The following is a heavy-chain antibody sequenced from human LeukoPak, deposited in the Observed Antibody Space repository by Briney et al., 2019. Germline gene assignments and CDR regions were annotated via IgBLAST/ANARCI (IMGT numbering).Heavy chain of an antibody. CDR1: GGSISSYY. J-gene: IGHJ4*02. D-gene: IGHD3-22*01. V-gene: IGHV4-4*07. CDR2: IYSSGST. CDR3: AREVRSSGYSLDY. Sequence: SETLSLTCTVSGGSISSYYRSWIRQPAGKGLEWIRRIYSSGSTNYNPSLKSRVTMSVDTSKNQFSLKLRSVTAADTAVYYCAREVRSSGYSLDYWGQGTLVTVSS.